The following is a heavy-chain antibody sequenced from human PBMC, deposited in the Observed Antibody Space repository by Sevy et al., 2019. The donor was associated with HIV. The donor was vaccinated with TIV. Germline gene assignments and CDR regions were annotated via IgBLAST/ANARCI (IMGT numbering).Heavy chain of an antibody. J-gene: IGHJ4*02. CDR1: GFTISRYA. CDR2: ISYDGSNK. V-gene: IGHV3-30-3*01. CDR3: ARDLLRFGELAETDYFDY. D-gene: IGHD3-10*01. Sequence: GGSLRLSCAASGFTISRYAMHWVRQAPGKGLEWVAVISYDGSNKYYADSVKGRFTISRDNSKNTLYLQMNSLRAEDTALYYCARDLLRFGELAETDYFDYWGQGTLVTVSS.